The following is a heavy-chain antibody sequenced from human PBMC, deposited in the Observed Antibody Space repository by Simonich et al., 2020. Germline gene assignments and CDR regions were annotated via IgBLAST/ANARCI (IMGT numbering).Heavy chain of an antibody. J-gene: IGHJ3*02. V-gene: IGHV4-39*01. Sequence: QLQLQESGPGLVKPSETLSRTCTVSGGSISSSSYYWGWNRQPPGKGLEWIGSIYYSGSTYYNPSLKSRVTISVDTSKNQFSLKLSSVTAADTAVYYCARHAGFAFDIWGQGTMVTVSS. CDR2: IYYSGST. CDR3: ARHAGFAFDI. CDR1: GGSISSSSYY. D-gene: IGHD6-13*01.